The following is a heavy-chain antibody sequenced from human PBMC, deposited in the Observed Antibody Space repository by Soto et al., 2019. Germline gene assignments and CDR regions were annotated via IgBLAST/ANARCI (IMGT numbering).Heavy chain of an antibody. CDR3: GWITMVRGVTQKVN. J-gene: IGHJ4*02. CDR1: GFTFNGSA. V-gene: IGHV3-73*01. Sequence: AGGSLRLSCAASGFTFNGSAMHWVRQASGKGLEWVGRIRSKANSYATAYAASVKGRFTISRDDSKNTAYLQMNSLKTEDTAVYYCGWITMVRGVTQKVNWGQGTQVTVSS. CDR2: IRSKANSYAT. D-gene: IGHD3-10*01.